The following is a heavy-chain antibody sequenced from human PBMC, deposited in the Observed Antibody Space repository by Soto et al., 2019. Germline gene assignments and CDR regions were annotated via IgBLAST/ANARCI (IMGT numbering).Heavy chain of an antibody. V-gene: IGHV3-74*01. Sequence: EVQLVESGGGFVQPGGSLRLSCAASGFTFSSYWMHWVRQAPGAGPVWVSRISSDGSNIYYADSVKGRFTVSRDNAKNTLYLQMSSLRAGDTAVYYCGRSREGYSYFEHWGQGILVTVSS. CDR1: GFTFSSYW. CDR2: ISSDGSNI. CDR3: GRSREGYSYFEH. J-gene: IGHJ4*02. D-gene: IGHD4-4*01.